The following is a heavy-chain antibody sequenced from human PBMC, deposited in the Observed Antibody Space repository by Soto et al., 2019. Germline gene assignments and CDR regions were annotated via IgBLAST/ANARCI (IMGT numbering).Heavy chain of an antibody. V-gene: IGHV4-59*01. CDR2: IYYSGST. J-gene: IGHJ6*02. CDR3: ARDWGQQLVPGYYYYYGMDV. CDR1: GGSISSYY. D-gene: IGHD6-13*01. Sequence: LSLTCTVSGGSISSYYWSWIRQPPGKGLEWIGYIYYSGSTNYNPSLKSRVTISVDTSKSQFSLKLSSVTAADTAVYYCARDWGQQLVPGYYYYYGMDVWGQGTTVTVSS.